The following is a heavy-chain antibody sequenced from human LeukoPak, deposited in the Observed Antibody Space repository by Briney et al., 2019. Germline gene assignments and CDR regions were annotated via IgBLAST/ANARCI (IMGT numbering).Heavy chain of an antibody. D-gene: IGHD2-2*02. Sequence: SETLSLTCTVSGGSISSYYWSWIRQPPGKGLEWIGYIYYSGSTYYNPSLKSRVTISVDTSKNQFSLKLSSVTAADTAVYYCARAPGYCSSTSCYTGWFDPWGQGTLVTVSS. CDR3: ARAPGYCSSTSCYTGWFDP. V-gene: IGHV4-59*12. J-gene: IGHJ5*02. CDR2: IYYSGST. CDR1: GGSISSYY.